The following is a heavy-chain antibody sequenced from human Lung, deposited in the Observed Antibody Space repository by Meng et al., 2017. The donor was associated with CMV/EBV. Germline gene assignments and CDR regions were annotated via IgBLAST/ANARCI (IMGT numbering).Heavy chain of an antibody. J-gene: IGHJ6*02. CDR2: IRSKPYSYAT. CDR1: GFTFSGSP. D-gene: IGHD3-10*01. Sequence: GESLKISCAASGFTFSGSPMHWVRQASGKGLEWVGRIRSKPYSYATEYAASVKGRFTISRDDSKNTAFLQMDSLKTEDTAVYYCARQGGETYGSHYYYGMDVWGQGITVTGAS. V-gene: IGHV3-73*01. CDR3: ARQGGETYGSHYYYGMDV.